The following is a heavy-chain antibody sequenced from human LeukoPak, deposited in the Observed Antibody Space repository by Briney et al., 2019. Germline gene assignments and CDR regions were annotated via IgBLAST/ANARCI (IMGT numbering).Heavy chain of an antibody. J-gene: IGHJ4*02. D-gene: IGHD3-22*01. CDR2: ISGSGGNT. CDR1: GFTFSTYA. CDR3: TTSYYYDSSGYYYDDY. Sequence: GGSLRLSCAASGFTFSTYAMGWVRQAPGRGLEWVSAISGSGGNTYYADSVKGRFTISRDNSKNTLYLQMNSLRAEDTAVYYCTTSYYYDSSGYYYDDYWGQGTLVTVSS. V-gene: IGHV3-23*01.